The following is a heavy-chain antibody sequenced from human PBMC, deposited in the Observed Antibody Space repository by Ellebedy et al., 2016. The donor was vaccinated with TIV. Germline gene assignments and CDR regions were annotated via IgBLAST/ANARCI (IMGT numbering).Heavy chain of an antibody. J-gene: IGHJ3*02. CDR1: GYSIRSGYY. CDR2: VYDSGST. CDR3: ARDAWGRDAFDI. V-gene: IGHV4-59*01. Sequence: GSLRLSXSVSGYSIRSGYYWGWIRQPPGKGLEWIGYVYDSGSTNYNPSLKSRVTISIDTSMSQFSLKLTSVTAADTAVYYCARDAWGRDAFDIWGQGTMVSVSS. D-gene: IGHD7-27*01.